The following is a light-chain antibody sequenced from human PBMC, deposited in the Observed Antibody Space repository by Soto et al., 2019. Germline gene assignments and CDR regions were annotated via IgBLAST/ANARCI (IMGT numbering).Light chain of an antibody. CDR3: QLYNTFWT. Sequence: DIQMTQSPSTLSASVGARVTITCRASQTITSWLAWYQQKPGKAPKLLIYDVSILESGVPSRFSGSGSGTEFTLTITSLQPDDFATYYCQLYNTFWTFGQGTKVEIQ. CDR2: DVS. V-gene: IGKV1-5*01. J-gene: IGKJ1*01. CDR1: QTITSW.